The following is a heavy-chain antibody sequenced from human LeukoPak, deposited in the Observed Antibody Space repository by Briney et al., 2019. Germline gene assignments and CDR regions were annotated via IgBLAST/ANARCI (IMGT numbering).Heavy chain of an antibody. CDR3: ARDEGLGYLAFDI. V-gene: IGHV1-2*02. J-gene: IGHJ3*02. CDR2: INPNSGGT. CDR1: GYTFTGYY. Sequence: ASVKVSCKASGYTFTGYYMHWVRQAPGQGLEWMGWINPNSGGTNYAQKFQGRVTMTRDTSISTAYMELSRLRSDDTAVYYCARDEGLGYLAFDIWGQGTMVTVSS. D-gene: IGHD2-15*01.